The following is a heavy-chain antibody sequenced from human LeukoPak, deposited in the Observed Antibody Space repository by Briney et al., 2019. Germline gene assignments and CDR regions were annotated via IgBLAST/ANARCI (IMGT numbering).Heavy chain of an antibody. CDR3: ARDPYYSGYYYFDY. J-gene: IGHJ4*02. V-gene: IGHV3-11*04. CDR2: ISSSGSTI. D-gene: IGHD3-22*01. CDR1: GFTFSDHY. Sequence: GGSLRLSCAASGFTFSDHYMDWVRQAPGKGLEWVSYISSSGSTIYYADSVKGRFTISRDNAKNSLYLQMNSLRAEDTAVYYCARDPYYSGYYYFDYWGQGTLVTVSS.